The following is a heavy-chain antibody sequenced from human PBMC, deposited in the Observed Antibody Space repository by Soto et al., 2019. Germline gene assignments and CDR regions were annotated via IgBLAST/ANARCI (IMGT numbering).Heavy chain of an antibody. CDR2: IYYSGST. CDR3: ARGYDFWSGYHGMEV. Sequence: TLSLTCTFSVGSISSGGYYCSWIGQHPGKGLEWIGYIYYSGSTYYNPSLKSRVTISVDTSKNQFSLKLSSVTAADTAVYYCARGYDFWSGYHGMEVWGQGTSDIVSS. J-gene: IGHJ6*01. D-gene: IGHD3-3*01. V-gene: IGHV4-31*03. CDR1: VGSISSGGYY.